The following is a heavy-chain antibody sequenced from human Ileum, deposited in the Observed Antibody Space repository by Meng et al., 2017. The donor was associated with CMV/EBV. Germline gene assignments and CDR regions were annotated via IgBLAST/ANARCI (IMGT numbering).Heavy chain of an antibody. CDR3: SSSRGHSPPFDY. CDR1: GFMFSSYE. J-gene: IGHJ4*02. V-gene: IGHV3-48*03. D-gene: IGHD5-18*01. Sequence: GESLKISCAASGFMFSSYEMNWVRQAPGKGLEWLSFISSSGLTIYYADSVKGRFTISRDNAKSSLHLQMNSLGAEDTAVYYCSSSRGHSPPFDYWGQGTLVTVSS. CDR2: ISSSGLTI.